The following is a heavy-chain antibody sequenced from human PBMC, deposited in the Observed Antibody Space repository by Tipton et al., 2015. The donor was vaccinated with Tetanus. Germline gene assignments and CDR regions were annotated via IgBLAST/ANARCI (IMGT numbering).Heavy chain of an antibody. CDR3: ARDGGSYYTDY. CDR2: ISGYSGHT. D-gene: IGHD1-26*01. J-gene: IGHJ4*02. V-gene: IGHV1-18*01. Sequence: QLVQSGPEVKQPGASVTVSCKASGYRPTNYGISWVRQAPGQGLEWLGWISGYSGHTNYAQQVQGRVTMTTDTSTSTAYLELRSLRSEDTAVYYCARDGGSYYTDYWGQGTLVTVSS. CDR1: GYRPTNYG.